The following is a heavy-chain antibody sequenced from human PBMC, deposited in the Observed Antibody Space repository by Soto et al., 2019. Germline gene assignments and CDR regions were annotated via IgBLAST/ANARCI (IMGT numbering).Heavy chain of an antibody. V-gene: IGHV3-74*01. D-gene: IGHD3-16*01. CDR3: VKGVSYAFDI. CDR1: GFTLNSFF. J-gene: IGHJ3*02. Sequence: PGGSLRLSCAASGFTLNSFFMHWVRQAPGKGLMWVSRISNDGSSTTYADSVKGRFTISRDNAKNTVYLQMNSLRADDTAVYYCVKGVSYAFDIWGQGTMVTVSS. CDR2: ISNDGSST.